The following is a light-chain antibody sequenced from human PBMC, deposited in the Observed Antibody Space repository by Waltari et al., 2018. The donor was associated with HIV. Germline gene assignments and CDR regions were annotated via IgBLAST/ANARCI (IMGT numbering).Light chain of an antibody. CDR3: SSYTSSNTLPYV. CDR1: SSDVGGYNY. Sequence: QSALTQPASVSGSPGQSITISCTGTSSDVGGYNYVSWSQQHPGKAPKLMIYDVSNRPSGVSNRFSCSKAGNTASLTISWVQAEDEADYYCSSYTSSNTLPYVFGTGTKVTVL. V-gene: IGLV2-14*03. CDR2: DVS. J-gene: IGLJ1*01.